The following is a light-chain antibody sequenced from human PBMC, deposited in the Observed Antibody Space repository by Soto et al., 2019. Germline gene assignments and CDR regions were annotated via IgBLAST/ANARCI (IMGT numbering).Light chain of an antibody. CDR3: HQYGNSPLT. CDR1: QSVRSGY. Sequence: EIVLTQSPGTLSLSPGERATLSCRASQSVRSGYFAWYHHKPGQAPRLLIVGASSRATGIPDRFSGGRSGTDFTLTISRLEPEDFALYYCHQYGNSPLTFGGGTTVEIK. CDR2: GAS. V-gene: IGKV3-20*01. J-gene: IGKJ4*01.